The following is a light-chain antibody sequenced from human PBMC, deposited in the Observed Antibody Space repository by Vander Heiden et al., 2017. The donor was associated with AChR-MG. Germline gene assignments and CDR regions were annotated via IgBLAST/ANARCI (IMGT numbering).Light chain of an antibody. CDR3: QQRSTWPRLT. Sequence: EIVLTQSPATLSSSPGERATLSCRASQSVTTFLAWYKHKPGQAPKLLLYDASKRANGIPARFSGSGSGTEFTLTISSLEPKDFAVYFCQQRSTWPRLTFGPGTKVDVK. CDR1: QSVTTF. V-gene: IGKV3-11*01. CDR2: DAS. J-gene: IGKJ3*01.